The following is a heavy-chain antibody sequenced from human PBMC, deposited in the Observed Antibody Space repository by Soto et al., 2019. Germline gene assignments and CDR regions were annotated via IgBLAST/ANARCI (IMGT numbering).Heavy chain of an antibody. CDR3: AKTLARLGTHDDWFAS. J-gene: IGHJ5*01. V-gene: IGHV3-21*01. Sequence: LTLSGKRSGFIFSSNSRNWVRQTQEKGLEWVSSISSDSHYIYEADSVKGRFTVSRDNAKNSLYLQMNSLRAEDTAVYFCAKTLARLGTHDDWFASWGPGTLVTVSS. CDR1: GFIFSSNS. D-gene: IGHD1-1*01. CDR2: ISSDSHYI.